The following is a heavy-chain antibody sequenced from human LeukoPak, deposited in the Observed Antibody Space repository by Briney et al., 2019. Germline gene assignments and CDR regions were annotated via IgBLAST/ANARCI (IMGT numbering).Heavy chain of an antibody. Sequence: GGSLRLSCAASGFTFSSYGMHWVRQAPGKGLEWVAFIRYDGSNKYYADSVKGRFTISRDNSKNTLYLQMNSLRAEDTAVYYCAKARIAVAGNWLYYYMDVWGKGTTVTISS. CDR1: GFTFSSYG. J-gene: IGHJ6*03. V-gene: IGHV3-30*02. CDR2: IRYDGSNK. CDR3: AKARIAVAGNWLYYYMDV. D-gene: IGHD6-19*01.